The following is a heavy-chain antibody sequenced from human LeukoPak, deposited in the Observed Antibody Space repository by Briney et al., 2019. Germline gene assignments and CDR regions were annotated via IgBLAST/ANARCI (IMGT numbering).Heavy chain of an antibody. D-gene: IGHD6-19*01. Sequence: GGSVTLSCAACGFTLSIYAMRCVRRAPGKGLECVLYISSSGGSTYYADSVKGLFTISRENTKNTVYLQMNTLRAEDTAVYYCANRLSSRWPQFDYWGQGTLVTVSS. J-gene: IGHJ4*02. V-gene: IGHV3-23*01. CDR2: ISSSGGST. CDR3: ANRLSSRWPQFDY. CDR1: GFTLSIYA.